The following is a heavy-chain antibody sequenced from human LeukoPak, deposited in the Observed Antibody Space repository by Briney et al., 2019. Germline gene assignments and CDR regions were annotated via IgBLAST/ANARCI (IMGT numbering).Heavy chain of an antibody. J-gene: IGHJ6*02. CDR3: ARDMVEGYGMDV. CDR1: GGSISSSSYY. Sequence: PSETLSLTCTVSGGSISSSSYYWGWIRQPPGKGLEWIGSIYYSGSTYYNPSLKSRVTISVDTSKNQFSLKLSSVTAADTAVYYCARDMVEGYGMDVWGQGTTVTVSS. V-gene: IGHV4-39*07. D-gene: IGHD4/OR15-4a*01. CDR2: IYYSGST.